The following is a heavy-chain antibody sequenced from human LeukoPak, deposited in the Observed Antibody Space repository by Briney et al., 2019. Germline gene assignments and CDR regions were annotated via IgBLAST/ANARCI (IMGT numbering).Heavy chain of an antibody. CDR1: GGSFSGYY. J-gene: IGHJ4*02. V-gene: IGHV4-34*01. Sequence: SETLSLTCAVYGGSFSGYYWSWIRQPPGKGLEWIGEINHSGSTNYNPSLKSRVTISVDTSKNQFSLRLSSVTAADTAVYYCARATDTAMVLYFDYWGQGTLVTVSS. CDR2: INHSGST. D-gene: IGHD5-18*01. CDR3: ARATDTAMVLYFDY.